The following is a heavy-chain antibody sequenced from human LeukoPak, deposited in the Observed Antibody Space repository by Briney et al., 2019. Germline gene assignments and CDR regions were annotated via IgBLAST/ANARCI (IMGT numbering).Heavy chain of an antibody. CDR1: GGSISSYY. CDR3: ARRPGDGYNSLGYFDY. Sequence: SETLSLTCTVSGGSISSYYWSWIRQPPGKGLEWIGYIYYSGSTNYNPSLKSRVTISVDTSKNQFSLKLSSVTAADTAVYHCARRPGDGYNSLGYFDYWGQGTLVTVSS. CDR2: IYYSGST. J-gene: IGHJ4*02. V-gene: IGHV4-59*01. D-gene: IGHD5-24*01.